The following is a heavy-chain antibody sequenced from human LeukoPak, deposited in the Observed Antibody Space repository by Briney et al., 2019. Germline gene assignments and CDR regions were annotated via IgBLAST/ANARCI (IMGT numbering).Heavy chain of an antibody. CDR2: IYYSGST. V-gene: IGHV4-59*01. CDR1: GGSISSYY. CDR3: ARGGVVVAGAFDP. Sequence: SETLSLTCTVSGGSISSYYWSWIRQPPGKGLEWIGYIYYSGSTNYNPSLKSRVTISVDTSKNQFSLKLSSVTAADTAVYYCARGGVVVAGAFDPWGQGTLVTVSS. J-gene: IGHJ5*02. D-gene: IGHD3-22*01.